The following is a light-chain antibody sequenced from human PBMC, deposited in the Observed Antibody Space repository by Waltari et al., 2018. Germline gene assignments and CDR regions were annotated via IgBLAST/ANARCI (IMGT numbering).Light chain of an antibody. CDR2: RNY. J-gene: IGLJ3*02. CDR3: ATWDDKLNGVL. Sequence: QSALTQRPSLSGTPGQGVTISCSGASSNIGVNDVNWYQQFPGTAPKPLIYRNYPRPSGVPGRFSGSKSGISASLAISGLQSEDEADYYCATWDDKLNGVLFGGGTKLTVL. V-gene: IGLV1-44*01. CDR1: SSNIGVND.